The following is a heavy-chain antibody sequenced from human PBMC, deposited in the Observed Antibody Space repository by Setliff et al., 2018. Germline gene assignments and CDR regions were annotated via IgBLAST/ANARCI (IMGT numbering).Heavy chain of an antibody. D-gene: IGHD3-16*01. CDR2: IYHNGNT. CDR3: VRDRTAYTYGLDV. Sequence: ASETLSLTCTVSGGSVSPYFWSWIRQPPGKGLEWIGYIYHNGNTNFNPSLKTRVTMSVDPSKNQFALNLRSVTAADTAVYYCVRDRTAYTYGLDVWGQGT. J-gene: IGHJ6*02. V-gene: IGHV4-59*02. CDR1: GGSVSPYF.